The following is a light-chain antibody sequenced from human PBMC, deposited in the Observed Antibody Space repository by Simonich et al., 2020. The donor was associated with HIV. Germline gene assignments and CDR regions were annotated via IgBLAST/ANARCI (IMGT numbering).Light chain of an antibody. J-gene: IGKJ2*01. Sequence: DIQMTQSPSTLSASVGDRVTITCRASQSISSWLAWYQKKPGKPPNLLIYKASSLQSGVPSRFSGSGSGTEFTLTISSLQPDDFASYYCQQYHSYSQTFGQGTKLEFK. CDR2: KAS. CDR3: QQYHSYSQT. CDR1: QSISSW. V-gene: IGKV1-5*03.